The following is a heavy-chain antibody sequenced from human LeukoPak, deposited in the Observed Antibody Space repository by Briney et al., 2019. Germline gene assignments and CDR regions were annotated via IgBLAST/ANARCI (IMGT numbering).Heavy chain of an antibody. Sequence: ASQTLSLTCAISGDSVSSNSAAWNWIRQSPSRGLEWLGRTYYRSKWHNDYAMSLKSRITINPDTSKSQFSLQLNSVTPEDTAVYYCARGTGYYFDYWGQGTLVTVSS. D-gene: IGHD1-14*01. V-gene: IGHV6-1*01. CDR3: ARGTGYYFDY. CDR2: TYYRSKWHN. CDR1: GDSVSSNSAA. J-gene: IGHJ4*02.